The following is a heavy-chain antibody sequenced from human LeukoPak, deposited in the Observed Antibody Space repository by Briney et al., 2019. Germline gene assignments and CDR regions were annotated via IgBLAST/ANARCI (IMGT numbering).Heavy chain of an antibody. CDR2: ISSSSSYI. D-gene: IGHD6-13*01. CDR3: ARYRGSSLYYFDY. J-gene: IGHJ4*02. V-gene: IGHV3-21*01. Sequence: GGSLRFSCAASGFTFSSYSMNWVRQAPGKGLEWVSSISSSSSYIYYADSVKGRFTISRDNAKNSLYLQMNSLRAEDTAVYYCARYRGSSLYYFDYWGQGTLVTVSS. CDR1: GFTFSSYS.